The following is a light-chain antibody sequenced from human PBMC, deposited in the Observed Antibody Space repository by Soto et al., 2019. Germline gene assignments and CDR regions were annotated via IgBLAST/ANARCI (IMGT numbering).Light chain of an antibody. CDR1: SSDVGGYKY. CDR3: SSYTSSSTYV. V-gene: IGLV2-14*01. J-gene: IGLJ1*01. CDR2: EVS. Sequence: QSVLTQPASVSESPGRSITIYCTGTSSDVGGYKYVSWYQQHPGKAPKLMIYEVSTRPSGVSNRFSGSKSGNTASLTISGLQAEDEADYYCSSYTSSSTYVFGTGTKVTVL.